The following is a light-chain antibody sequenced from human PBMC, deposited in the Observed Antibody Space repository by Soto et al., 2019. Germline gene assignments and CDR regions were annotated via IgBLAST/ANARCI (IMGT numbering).Light chain of an antibody. V-gene: IGLV2-14*01. J-gene: IGLJ1*01. CDR2: EVT. CDR1: SSDVGGYTY. CDR3: SSYTSSGTQV. Sequence: QSVLTQPASVSGSPGQSITISCTGTSSDVGGYTYVSWYQQHPSKAPKLLISEVTSRPSGVSNRFSDSKSGNTASLTISGLQGEDEADYYCSSYTSSGTQVFGTGTKVTVL.